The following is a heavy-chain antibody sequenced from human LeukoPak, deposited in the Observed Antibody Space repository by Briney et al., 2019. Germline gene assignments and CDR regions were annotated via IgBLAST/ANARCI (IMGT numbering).Heavy chain of an antibody. Sequence: GRSLRLSCAVSGFTFSSYGMHWVRQAPGKGLEWVAVISYDGSNKYYADSVRGRFTISRDNSKDTLFLQMNSLRVEDTAVYYCAKAGGNGGFYMDVWGKGTTITVSS. CDR1: GFTFSSYG. CDR3: AKAGGNGGFYMDV. V-gene: IGHV3-30*18. D-gene: IGHD3-16*01. CDR2: ISYDGSNK. J-gene: IGHJ6*03.